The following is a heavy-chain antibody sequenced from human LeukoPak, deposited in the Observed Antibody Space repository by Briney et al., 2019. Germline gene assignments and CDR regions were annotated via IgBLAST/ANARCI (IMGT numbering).Heavy chain of an antibody. J-gene: IGHJ4*02. D-gene: IGHD6-19*01. V-gene: IGHV3-48*03. CDR2: ISRSSGSSI. CDR3: ARDSTGWYYFDY. CDR1: GFTFSNYE. Sequence: GGSLRLSCAASGFTFSNYEMNWVRQAPGKGLEWVSYISRSSGSSIYYADSVKGRFTISRDNAKNSLYLQMNSLRAEDTAVYYCARDSTGWYYFDYCGQGTLVTVSS.